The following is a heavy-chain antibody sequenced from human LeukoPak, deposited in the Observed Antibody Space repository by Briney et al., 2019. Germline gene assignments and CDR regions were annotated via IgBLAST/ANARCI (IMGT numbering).Heavy chain of an antibody. CDR2: INPNSGGT. CDR1: GYTFNGYY. Sequence: GASVKVSCKASGYTFNGYYIHWVRQAPGQGLEWMGWINPNSGGTHYAQKFQGTVTMTRDTSIGTAYMELSRLRSDDTAIYYCARRYTNSWYDTDYWGQGTLVTVSS. V-gene: IGHV1-2*02. D-gene: IGHD6-13*01. CDR3: ARRYTNSWYDTDY. J-gene: IGHJ4*02.